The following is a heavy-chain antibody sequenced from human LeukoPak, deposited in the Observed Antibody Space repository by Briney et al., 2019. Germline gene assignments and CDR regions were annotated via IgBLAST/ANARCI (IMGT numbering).Heavy chain of an antibody. Sequence: PGGSLRLSCAASGFTFSSYSMNWVRQAPGKRLEWVSSISSSSSYIYYADSVKGRFTISRDNAKNSLYLQMNSLRAEDTAVYYCARGEYYYDSSGYPDHFDYWGQGTLVTVSS. CDR1: GFTFSSYS. CDR3: ARGEYYYDSSGYPDHFDY. V-gene: IGHV3-21*01. J-gene: IGHJ4*02. D-gene: IGHD3-22*01. CDR2: ISSSSSYI.